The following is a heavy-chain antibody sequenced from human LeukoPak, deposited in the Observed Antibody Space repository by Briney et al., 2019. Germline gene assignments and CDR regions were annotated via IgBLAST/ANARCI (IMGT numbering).Heavy chain of an antibody. CDR3: ARTVAGYYFDY. Sequence: SETLSLTCTVSGGSISSGDYYWSWIRQPPGKGLEWIGYIYYSGSTYYNPSLKSRVTISVDTSKNQFSLKLSSVTAADTAVYYCARTVAGYYFDYWGQGTLVIVSS. V-gene: IGHV4-30-4*08. J-gene: IGHJ4*02. D-gene: IGHD4-17*01. CDR1: GGSISSGDYY. CDR2: IYYSGST.